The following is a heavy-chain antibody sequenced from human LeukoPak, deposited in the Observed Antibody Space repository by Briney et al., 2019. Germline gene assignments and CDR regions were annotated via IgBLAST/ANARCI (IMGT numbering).Heavy chain of an antibody. CDR3: AKDLRRGYCSGGSCYYGMDV. D-gene: IGHD2-15*01. Sequence: PGGSLRLSCAASGFTFSSYGMHWVRQAPGKGLEWVAVIWYDGSNKYYADSVKGRFTISRDNSKNTLYLQMNSLRAEDTAVYYCAKDLRRGYCSGGSCYYGMDVWGQGTTVTVSS. J-gene: IGHJ6*02. CDR1: GFTFSSYG. V-gene: IGHV3-30*02. CDR2: IWYDGSNK.